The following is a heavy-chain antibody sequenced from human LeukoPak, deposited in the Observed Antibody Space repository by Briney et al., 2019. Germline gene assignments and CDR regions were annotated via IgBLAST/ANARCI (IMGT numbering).Heavy chain of an antibody. Sequence: ASVTVSCTASGYTFTDYNLYWVRQAPGQGPEWMGWIQPKSGGTIYAQRFQGRVTMTRDRSISTAYMELSSLRYDDTAVYYCARRYCSGGSCIPDYWGQGTLVTVSS. D-gene: IGHD2-15*01. CDR1: GYTFTDYN. CDR2: IQPKSGGT. J-gene: IGHJ4*02. CDR3: ARRYCSGGSCIPDY. V-gene: IGHV1-2*02.